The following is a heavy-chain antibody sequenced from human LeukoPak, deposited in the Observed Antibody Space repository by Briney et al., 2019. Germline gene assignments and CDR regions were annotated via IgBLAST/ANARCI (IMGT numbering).Heavy chain of an antibody. CDR3: ATKTRITIFGVVNHDY. Sequence: ASEKVSCKVSGYNLIELSMHWVRLAPGKGLEWMGGFDPEDSETVNAQKFQGRVTMTEDTSTDTAYMELSSLRSEDTAVYYCATKTRITIFGVVNHDYWGQGTLVTVSS. CDR1: GYNLIELS. V-gene: IGHV1-24*01. CDR2: FDPEDSET. J-gene: IGHJ4*02. D-gene: IGHD3-3*01.